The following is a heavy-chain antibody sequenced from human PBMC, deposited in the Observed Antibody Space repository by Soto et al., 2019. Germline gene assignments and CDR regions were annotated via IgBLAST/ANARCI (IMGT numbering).Heavy chain of an antibody. CDR3: ARRKGYFDWVSIPDYYYYYGMDV. Sequence: PSETLSLTCTVSGGSISSSSYYWGWIRQPPGKGLEWIGSIYYSGSTYYNPSLKSRVTISVDTSKNQFSLKLSSVTAADTAVYYCARRKGYFDWVSIPDYYYYYGMDVWGKGTTVTVSS. V-gene: IGHV4-39*01. CDR1: GGSISSSSYY. CDR2: IYYSGST. D-gene: IGHD3-9*01. J-gene: IGHJ6*04.